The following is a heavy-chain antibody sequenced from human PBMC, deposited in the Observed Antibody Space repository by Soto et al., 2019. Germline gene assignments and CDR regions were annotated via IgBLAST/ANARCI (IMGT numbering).Heavy chain of an antibody. V-gene: IGHV4-59*01. J-gene: IGHJ1*01. D-gene: IGHD2-2*01. CDR2: IYYSGST. Sequence: SETLSLTCTVSGGSISSYSWSWLRQPPGKGLEWIGYIYYSGSTNYNPSLKSRVTISGDTSTIQFSLKLSSVTAADTAVYSCARARRYCSSTSCFLNRRYFDHWGRGTLVTVSS. CDR3: ARARRYCSSTSCFLNRRYFDH. CDR1: GGSISSYS.